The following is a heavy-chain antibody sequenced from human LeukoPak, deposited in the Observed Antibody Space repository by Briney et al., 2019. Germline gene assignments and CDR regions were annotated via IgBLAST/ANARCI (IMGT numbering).Heavy chain of an antibody. D-gene: IGHD3-10*01. V-gene: IGHV3-30*02. J-gene: IGHJ3*02. CDR2: IRNDGSNK. CDR1: GFTFSSYG. Sequence: GGSPRLSCAASGFTFSSYGMHWVRQAPGKGLEWVAFIRNDGSNKNYADSMKGRFTISRDNAKNSLYLQMNSLRAEDTALYYCAKALGALYGSGNDAFDIWGQGTMVTVSS. CDR3: AKALGALYGSGNDAFDI.